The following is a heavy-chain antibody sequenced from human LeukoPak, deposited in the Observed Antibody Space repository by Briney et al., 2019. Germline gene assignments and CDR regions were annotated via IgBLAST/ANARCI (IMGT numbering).Heavy chain of an antibody. CDR1: GFTFSSYG. D-gene: IGHD3-22*01. J-gene: IGHJ4*02. V-gene: IGHV3-30*02. CDR3: AKEALYYDSSGYIGD. Sequence: GGSLRLSCAASGFTFSSYGMHWVRQAPGKGLEWVAFIRYDGSNKYYADSVKGRFTISRDNSKNTLYLQMNSLRAEDTAVYYFAKEALYYDSSGYIGDWGQGTLVTVSS. CDR2: IRYDGSNK.